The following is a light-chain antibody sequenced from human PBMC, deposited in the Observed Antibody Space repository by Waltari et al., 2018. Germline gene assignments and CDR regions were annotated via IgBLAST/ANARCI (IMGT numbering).Light chain of an antibody. CDR3: CSYAAGGSSVL. CDR1: SSDVGSYNL. Sequence: QSALTQPASVSGSPGQSITISCTGTSSDVGSYNLVSWYQQHPGKVPKLMIYEDSKRPSGVSNRVSGSKSGNTASLTISGLQAEDEADYYCCSYAAGGSSVLFGGGTKLTVL. CDR2: EDS. J-gene: IGLJ2*01. V-gene: IGLV2-23*01.